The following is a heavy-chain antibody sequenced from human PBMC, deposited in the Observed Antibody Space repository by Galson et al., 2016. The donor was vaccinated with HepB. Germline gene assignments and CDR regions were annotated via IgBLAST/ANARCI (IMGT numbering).Heavy chain of an antibody. D-gene: IGHD6-13*01. CDR1: GFTLSDNY. Sequence: SLRLSCAASGFTLSDNYMTWIRQAPGKGLEWVSHISSNGRSTHYADSVGGRFTIYRDNSKNTLSLQMSSLRADDTAVYFCARLGYRSTWFDYWGQGALVTVSS. CDR2: ISSNGRST. V-gene: IGHV3-11*01. J-gene: IGHJ5*01. CDR3: ARLGYRSTWFDY.